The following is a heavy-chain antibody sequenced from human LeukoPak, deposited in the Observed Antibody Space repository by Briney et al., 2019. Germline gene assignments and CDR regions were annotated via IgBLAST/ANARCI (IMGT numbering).Heavy chain of an antibody. D-gene: IGHD2-15*01. CDR1: GGTFSSYA. Sequence: VASVKVSCKASGGTFSSYAISWVRQAPGQGLEWMGGIIPIFGTANYAQKFQGRVTITADESTSTAYMELSSLRSEDTAVYYCARDRLGYCSGGSCYSEPDYGMDVWGQGTTVTVSS. CDR2: IIPIFGTA. J-gene: IGHJ6*02. V-gene: IGHV1-69*13. CDR3: ARDRLGYCSGGSCYSEPDYGMDV.